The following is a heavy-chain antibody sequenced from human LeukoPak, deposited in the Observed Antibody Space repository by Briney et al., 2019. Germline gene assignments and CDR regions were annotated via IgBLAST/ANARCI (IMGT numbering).Heavy chain of an antibody. CDR1: GFTFSSYA. Sequence: GGSVRLSCAASGFTFSSYAMSWVRQAPGKGLEWVSAISHSGVTTYYADSVKGRFTISRDNSKNTLYLQMNSLRAEDTAVYYCAKAPPPYCSGGTCFDAFDIWGQGTMVTVS. D-gene: IGHD2-15*01. J-gene: IGHJ3*02. CDR2: ISHSGVTT. V-gene: IGHV3-23*01. CDR3: AKAPPPYCSGGTCFDAFDI.